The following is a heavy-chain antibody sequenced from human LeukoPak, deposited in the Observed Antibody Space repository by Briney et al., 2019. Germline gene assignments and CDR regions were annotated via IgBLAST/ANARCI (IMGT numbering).Heavy chain of an antibody. CDR1: GFTFSSYW. D-gene: IGHD4-17*01. CDR2: MNHDGSEK. Sequence: PGGSLRLSCAASGFTFSSYWMNWVRQAPGKGLEWVANMNHDGSEKYYIDSVKGRFTISRDNAKNSLYLQMNSLRAEDTALYYCAKGAYGDYYFDYWGQGTLVTVSS. CDR3: AKGAYGDYYFDY. J-gene: IGHJ4*02. V-gene: IGHV3-7*03.